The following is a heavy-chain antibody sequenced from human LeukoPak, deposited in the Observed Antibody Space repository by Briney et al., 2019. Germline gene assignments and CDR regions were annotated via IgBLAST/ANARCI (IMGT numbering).Heavy chain of an antibody. CDR3: ARGFYSSSANFDY. D-gene: IGHD6-6*01. V-gene: IGHV1-2*06. J-gene: IGHJ4*02. CDR2: INPNSGGT. CDR1: GYTFTGYY. Sequence: ASVKVSCKASGYTFTGYYMHWVRQAPGQGLEWMGRINPNSGGTNYAQKFQGRVTMTRDTSISTAYMELSRLRSDDTAVYYCARGFYSSSANFDYWGQGTLVTVSS.